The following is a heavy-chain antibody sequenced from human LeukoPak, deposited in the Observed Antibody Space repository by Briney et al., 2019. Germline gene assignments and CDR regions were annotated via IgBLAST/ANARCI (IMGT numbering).Heavy chain of an antibody. CDR3: ARRLTGTTSYAFDI. D-gene: IGHD1-7*01. Sequence: SETLSLTCTVSGGSISSGGYYWSWIRQHPGKGLEWIGYIYHSGSTYYNPSLKSRVTISVDTSKNQFSLKLSSVTAADTAVYYCARRLTGTTSYAFDIWGQGTMVTVSS. V-gene: IGHV4-31*03. J-gene: IGHJ3*02. CDR1: GGSISSGGYY. CDR2: IYHSGST.